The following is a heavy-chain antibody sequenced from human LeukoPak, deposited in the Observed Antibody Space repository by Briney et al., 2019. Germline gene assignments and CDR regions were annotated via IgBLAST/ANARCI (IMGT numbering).Heavy chain of an antibody. J-gene: IGHJ6*03. CDR3: AVPAAIDYYYSYYMDV. CDR1: GGTFSSYA. V-gene: IGHV1-69*05. CDR2: IIPIFCTA. Sequence: ASVKVSXKASGGTFSSYAISGVRQAPGQGREGMGGIIPIFCTANYEQKFQGRVTITTDESTSTAYMELSSLRSEDTAVYYCAVPAAIDYYYSYYMDVWGKGTTVTVSS. D-gene: IGHD2-2*01.